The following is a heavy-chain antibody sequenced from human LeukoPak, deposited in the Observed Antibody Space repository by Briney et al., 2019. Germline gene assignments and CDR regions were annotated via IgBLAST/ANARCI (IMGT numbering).Heavy chain of an antibody. CDR1: GFTFSSYA. CDR3: ARETRVRWTDY. D-gene: IGHD5-24*01. V-gene: IGHV3-23*01. CDR2: ISGSGGST. J-gene: IGHJ4*02. Sequence: GGSLRLSCAASGFTFSSYAMSWVRQAPGKGLEWVSAISGSGGSTYYADSVKGRFTISRDNAKNSLYLQMNSLRAEDTAVYYCARETRVRWTDYWGQGILVTVSS.